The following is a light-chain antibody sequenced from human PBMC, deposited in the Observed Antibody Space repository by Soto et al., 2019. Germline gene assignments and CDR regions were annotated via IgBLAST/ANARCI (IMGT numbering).Light chain of an antibody. CDR2: DVS. CDR1: SSDVGGYNY. Sequence: QSVRTQPASVSGSPGQSITISCTGTSSDVGGYNYVSWYQQHPGKAPKLMIYDVSNRPSGVSNRFSGSKSGNTASLTISGLQVEEEADYYCSSYTSSSTLVVFGTGTKVTVL. CDR3: SSYTSSSTLVV. J-gene: IGLJ1*01. V-gene: IGLV2-14*01.